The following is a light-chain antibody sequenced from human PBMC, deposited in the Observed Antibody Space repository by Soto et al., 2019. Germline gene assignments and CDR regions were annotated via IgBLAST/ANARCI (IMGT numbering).Light chain of an antibody. J-gene: IGLJ1*01. CDR1: NSDVGSYNL. Sequence: QSALTQPSSVSGSPGQSITISCTGTNSDVGSYNLVSWYQQHPGKAPKLMIYEVSKRPSGVSNRFSGSKSGNTASLTISGLQAEDEADYFCCSYLGISLYVFGTGTKLTVL. CDR3: CSYLGISLYV. V-gene: IGLV2-23*02. CDR2: EVS.